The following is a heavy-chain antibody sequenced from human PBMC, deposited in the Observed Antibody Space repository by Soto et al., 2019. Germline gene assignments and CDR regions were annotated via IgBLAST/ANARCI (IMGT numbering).Heavy chain of an antibody. J-gene: IGHJ3*02. CDR1: GYTFTIYG. CDR2: ISAYNDKK. V-gene: IGHV1-18*01. D-gene: IGHD6-13*01. CDR3: ASYNQGNQYSSSWYVAFDT. Sequence: ASVKVSCKASGYTFTIYGLSWVRQSPGQGLDWMGWISAYNDKKNQAKKLQGRVTMTTDPPTSIANLELRCLRSDDTSVYYSASYNQGNQYSSSWYVAFDTWGQVTMVTVS.